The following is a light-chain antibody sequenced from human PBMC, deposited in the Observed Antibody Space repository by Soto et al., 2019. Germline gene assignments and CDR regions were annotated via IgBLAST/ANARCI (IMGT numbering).Light chain of an antibody. J-gene: IGKJ4*01. CDR2: SAS. CDR3: HQYSGYPT. V-gene: IGKV1D-16*01. CDR1: QGVGKL. Sequence: DIQMTQSPSSLSASVGDRVTITCRARQGVGKLLAWYQQKPEKAPKSLIYSASSLQSAVPSRFSGSGSGTDFTLTISNLQPEDFATYYCHQYSGYPTFGGGTKVEMK.